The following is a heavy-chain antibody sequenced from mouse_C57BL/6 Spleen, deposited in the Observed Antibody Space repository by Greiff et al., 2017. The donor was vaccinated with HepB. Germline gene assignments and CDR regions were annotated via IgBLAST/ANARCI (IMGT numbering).Heavy chain of an antibody. CDR2: INPNNGGT. CDR3: ARKGYYGNYVWFAH. J-gene: IGHJ3*01. V-gene: IGHV1-22*01. D-gene: IGHD2-1*01. Sequence: EVMLVESGPELVKPGASVKMSCKASGYTFTDYNMHWVKQSHGKSLEWIGYINPNNGGTSYNQKFKGKATLTVNKSSSTAYMELRSLTSEDSAVYYCARKGYYGNYVWFAHWGQGTLVTVSA. CDR1: GYTFTDYN.